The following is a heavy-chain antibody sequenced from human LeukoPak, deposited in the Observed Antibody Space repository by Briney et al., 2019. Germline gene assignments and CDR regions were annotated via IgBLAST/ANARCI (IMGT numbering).Heavy chain of an antibody. CDR3: AKDLGSGSPMDV. V-gene: IGHV3-30*18. J-gene: IGHJ6*03. D-gene: IGHD3-22*01. CDR1: GFTFSSYG. Sequence: GGSLRLSCAASGFTFSSYGMHWVRQAPGKGLEWVAVISYDGSNKYYADSVKGRFTISRDNSKNMLYLQMNSLRAEDTAVYYCAKDLGSGSPMDVWGKGTTVTVSS. CDR2: ISYDGSNK.